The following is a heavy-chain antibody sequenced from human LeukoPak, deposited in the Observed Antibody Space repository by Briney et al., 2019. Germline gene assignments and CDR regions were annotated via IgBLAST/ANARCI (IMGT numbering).Heavy chain of an antibody. CDR1: GGSFSGYY. D-gene: IGHD6-6*01. Sequence: PSETLSLTCAVYGGSFSGYYWSWIRQSPGKGLEWIGEINDSGSTNYNPSLKSRATISLDTSTNQFSLKLNSVTAADTAVYHCGRGVAGAVRRLFIKSYYKYMDVWGKGTTVTVSS. CDR3: GRGVAGAVRRLFIKSYYKYMDV. CDR2: INDSGST. J-gene: IGHJ6*03. V-gene: IGHV4-34*01.